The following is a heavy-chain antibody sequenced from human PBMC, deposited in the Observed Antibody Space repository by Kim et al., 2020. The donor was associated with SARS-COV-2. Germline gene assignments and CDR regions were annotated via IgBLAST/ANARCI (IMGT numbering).Heavy chain of an antibody. D-gene: IGHD5-18*01. J-gene: IGHJ5*02. CDR2: IIPIFGTA. Sequence: SVKVSCKASGGTFSSYAISWVRQAPGQGLEWMGGIIPIFGTANYAQKFQGRVTITADESTSTAYMELSSLRSEDTAVYYCARQIRHGRDGYSLWWFDPWGQGTLVTVSS. CDR1: GGTFSSYA. CDR3: ARQIRHGRDGYSLWWFDP. V-gene: IGHV1-69*13.